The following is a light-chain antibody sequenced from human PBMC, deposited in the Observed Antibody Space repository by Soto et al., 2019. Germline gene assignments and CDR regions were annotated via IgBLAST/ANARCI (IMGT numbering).Light chain of an antibody. J-gene: IGKJ4*01. Sequence: ERVTPSDRASQSINNNLAWYQQKPGQPPRLLIYDASTRATGIPARFSGSGSGTEFTLTISSLQSEDFAVYYCQQYSNWALTVGGGTKVEIK. CDR3: QQYSNWALT. CDR2: DAS. CDR1: QSINNN. V-gene: IGKV3-15*01.